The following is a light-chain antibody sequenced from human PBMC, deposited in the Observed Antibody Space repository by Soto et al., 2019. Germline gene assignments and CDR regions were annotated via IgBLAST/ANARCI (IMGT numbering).Light chain of an antibody. Sequence: ETVMTQSPATLSLSPGERATLSCRASQSVSSKLVWYQQKPGQAPRCLIYGASTRATGIPARCRGSGSGTEFTLTIDSLQSEDFAVYYCQQYNDWPPAFGGGTKVEIK. CDR1: QSVSSK. J-gene: IGKJ4*01. CDR2: GAS. V-gene: IGKV3-15*01. CDR3: QQYNDWPPA.